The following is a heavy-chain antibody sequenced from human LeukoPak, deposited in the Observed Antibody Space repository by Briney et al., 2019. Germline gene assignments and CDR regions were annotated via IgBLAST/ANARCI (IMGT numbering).Heavy chain of an antibody. CDR2: ISSSGSTI. CDR1: GLTFSDYY. CDR3: ARVSYAYYFDY. J-gene: IGHJ4*02. D-gene: IGHD2-2*01. V-gene: IGHV3-11*01. Sequence: KSGGSLRLSCAASGLTFSDYYMSWIRQAPGKGLEWVSYISSSGSTIYYADSVKGRFTISRDNAKNSLYLQMNSLRAEDTAVYYCARVSYAYYFDYWGQGTLVTVSS.